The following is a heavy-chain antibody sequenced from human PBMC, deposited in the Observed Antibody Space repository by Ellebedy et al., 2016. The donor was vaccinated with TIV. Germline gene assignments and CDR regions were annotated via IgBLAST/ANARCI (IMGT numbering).Heavy chain of an antibody. J-gene: IGHJ5*02. CDR3: AKDGEKRPWYSSSWYNWFDP. V-gene: IGHV3-23*01. CDR1: GFTFSSYA. Sequence: GGSLRLXXAASGFTFSSYAMHWVRQAPGKGLEWVSAISGSGGSTYYADSVKGRFTISRDNSKNTLYLQMNSLRAEDTAVYYCAKDGEKRPWYSSSWYNWFDPWGQGTLVTVSS. CDR2: ISGSGGST. D-gene: IGHD6-13*01.